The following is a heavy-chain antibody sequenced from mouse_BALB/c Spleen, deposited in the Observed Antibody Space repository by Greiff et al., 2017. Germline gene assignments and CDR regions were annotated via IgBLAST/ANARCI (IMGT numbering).Heavy chain of an antibody. J-gene: IGHJ2*01. Sequence: EVKLVESGGGLVKPGGSLKLSCAASGFTFSDYYMYWVRQTPEKRLEWVATISDGGSYTYYPDSVKGRFTISRDNAKNNLYLQMSSLKSEDTAMYYCARDLGRYWGQGTTLTVSS. V-gene: IGHV5-4*02. CDR3: ARDLGRY. CDR1: GFTFSDYY. CDR2: ISDGGSYT. D-gene: IGHD4-1*01.